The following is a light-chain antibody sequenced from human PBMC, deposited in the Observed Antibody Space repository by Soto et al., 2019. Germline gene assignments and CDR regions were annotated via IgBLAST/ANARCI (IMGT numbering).Light chain of an antibody. J-gene: IGKJ3*01. V-gene: IGKV3-15*01. Sequence: EIVMTQSPATLSVSPGESATLSCRASQSVRSNLAWYQQKPGQAPRLLIYGASTRATGIPARFSGSGSGTEYTLTISRLEPEDFAVYYCQHYGNTPPSVTFGPGTKVDIK. CDR2: GAS. CDR3: QHYGNTPPSVT. CDR1: QSVRSN.